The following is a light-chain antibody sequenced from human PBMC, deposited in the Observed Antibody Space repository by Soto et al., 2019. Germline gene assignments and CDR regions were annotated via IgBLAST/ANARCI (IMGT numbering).Light chain of an antibody. CDR2: TAS. V-gene: IGKV1-39*01. CDR3: QQSYSTPRT. Sequence: DIQMTQSPSSLSVSVGERVTITCRASRSIVSYLNWYQQKLGKAPKLLIYTASNLQRGVPSRFSGSGSGTDFTLTISNLQPEDFATYYCQQSYSTPRTFGQGTKLEIK. CDR1: RSIVSY. J-gene: IGKJ2*02.